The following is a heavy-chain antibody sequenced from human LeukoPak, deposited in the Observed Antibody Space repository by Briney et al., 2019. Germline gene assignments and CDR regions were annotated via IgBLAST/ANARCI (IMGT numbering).Heavy chain of an antibody. D-gene: IGHD3-22*01. CDR1: GFTFSSYA. V-gene: IGHV3-23*01. J-gene: IGHJ4*02. CDR3: AKDEARYYDSSGHFDY. CDR2: ISGSGGST. Sequence: QSGGSLRLSCAASGFTFSSYAMSWVRQAPGKGLEWVSAISGSGGSTYYADSVKGRFTISRDNSKNTLYLQMNSLRAEDTAVYYCAKDEARYYDSSGHFDYWGQGTLVTVSS.